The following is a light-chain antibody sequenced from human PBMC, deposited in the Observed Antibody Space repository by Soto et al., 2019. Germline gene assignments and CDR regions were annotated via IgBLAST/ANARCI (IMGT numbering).Light chain of an antibody. J-gene: IGKJ1*01. CDR1: QSISSN. CDR3: QQYNNWPRT. Sequence: EIVMTQSPATLSVSPGERATLSCRASQSISSNLAWYQQKPGQPPRLLIYGASTRATGIPARFSGSGSGTDFTLTISSLQSEDFAVYYCQQYNNWPRTFGQGTKVDI. CDR2: GAS. V-gene: IGKV3-15*01.